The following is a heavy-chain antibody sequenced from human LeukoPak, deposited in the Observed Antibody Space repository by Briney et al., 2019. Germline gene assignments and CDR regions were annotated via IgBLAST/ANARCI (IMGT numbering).Heavy chain of an antibody. Sequence: SETLSLTCTVSGGSISTYYWSWIRQPPGKGLEWIGYIYYSGSTNYNPSLKSRVTISVDTSKNQFSLKLSSVTAADTAVYYCARHVDSSSFDYWGQGTLVTASS. J-gene: IGHJ4*02. CDR1: GGSISTYY. CDR2: IYYSGST. D-gene: IGHD6-13*01. CDR3: ARHVDSSSFDY. V-gene: IGHV4-59*08.